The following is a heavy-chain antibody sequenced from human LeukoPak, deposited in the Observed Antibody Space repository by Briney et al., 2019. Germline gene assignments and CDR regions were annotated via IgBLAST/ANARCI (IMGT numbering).Heavy chain of an antibody. CDR3: ARSDYYYYYMDV. J-gene: IGHJ6*03. V-gene: IGHV1-2*02. CDR2: INPNSGGT. CDR1: GYIFTGYY. Sequence: ASVKVSCKASGYIFTGYYMHWVRQAPGQELEWMGWINPNSGGTNNAQKFQGRVTMTRDTSISTAYMELSRLRSDDTAVYYCARSDYYYYYMDVWGKGTTVTVSS.